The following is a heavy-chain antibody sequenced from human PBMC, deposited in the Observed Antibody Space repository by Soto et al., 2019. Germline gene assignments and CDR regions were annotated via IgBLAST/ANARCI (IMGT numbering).Heavy chain of an antibody. CDR1: GGSISSSSYY. CDR2: IYYSGST. D-gene: IGHD5-12*01. CDR3: ARHEGWATPGLDYYYGMDV. V-gene: IGHV4-39*01. Sequence: SETLSLTCTVSGGSISSSSYYWGWIRQPPGKRLEWIGSIYYSGSTYYNPSLKSRVTISVDTSKNQFSLKLSSVTAADTAVYYCARHEGWATPGLDYYYGMDVWGQGTTVTVSS. J-gene: IGHJ6*02.